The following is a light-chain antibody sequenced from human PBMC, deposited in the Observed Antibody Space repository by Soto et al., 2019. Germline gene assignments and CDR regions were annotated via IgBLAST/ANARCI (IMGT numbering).Light chain of an antibody. CDR1: QTISSW. V-gene: IGKV1-5*03. Sequence: DIQMTQSPSTLSASVGDRVTITCRASQTISSWLAWYQQKPGKAPKLLIYKASTLKSGVPSRFSGSGSGTEVHLTISSLQPDDFAAEYCQHYNSYSVAFGQGTKVDLK. CDR2: KAS. CDR3: QHYNSYSVA. J-gene: IGKJ1*01.